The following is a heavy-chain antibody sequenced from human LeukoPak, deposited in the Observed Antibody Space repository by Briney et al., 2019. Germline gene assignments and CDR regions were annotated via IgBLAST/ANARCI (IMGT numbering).Heavy chain of an antibody. D-gene: IGHD6-6*01. Sequence: ASVKVSCKASGYTFTSYAMNWVRQAPGQGLEWMGWINTNTGNPTYAQGFTGRFVFSLDTSVSTAYLQISSLKAEDTAVYYCARDRRIAAPKNXNWXDPXXXGTLVTVXS. V-gene: IGHV7-4-1*02. CDR3: ARDRRIAAPKNXNWXDP. CDR1: GYTFTSYA. CDR2: INTNTGNP. J-gene: IGHJ5*02.